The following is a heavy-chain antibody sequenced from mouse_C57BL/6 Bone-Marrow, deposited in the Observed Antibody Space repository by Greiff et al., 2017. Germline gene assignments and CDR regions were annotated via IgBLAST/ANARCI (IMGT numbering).Heavy chain of an antibody. V-gene: IGHV1-81*01. J-gene: IGHJ1*03. Sequence: VQLQQSGAELARPGASVKLSCKASGYTFTSYGISWVKQRTGPGLEWIGAIYPSRGITYYNAKFKGKATLTADKSSNTAYMQLSSRTTEASDIYYCARSRYFEVWGTGTTVTVSS. CDR3: ARSRYFEV. CDR1: GYTFTSYG. CDR2: IYPSRGIT.